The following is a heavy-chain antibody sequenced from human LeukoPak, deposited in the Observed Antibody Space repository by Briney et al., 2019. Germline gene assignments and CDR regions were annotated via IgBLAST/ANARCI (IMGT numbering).Heavy chain of an antibody. Sequence: GGSLSLSCAASGFTFSSYVMSWFRQAPGKGLEWVSFIRSDGGSTLYVDSVKGRFTISRDNSKNTLYAEITSLRAEDTAVYYCATLASGYSSPFDYWGQGTLVTVSS. CDR2: IRSDGGST. CDR1: GFTFSSYV. CDR3: ATLASGYSSPFDY. V-gene: IGHV3-23*01. D-gene: IGHD6-13*01. J-gene: IGHJ4*02.